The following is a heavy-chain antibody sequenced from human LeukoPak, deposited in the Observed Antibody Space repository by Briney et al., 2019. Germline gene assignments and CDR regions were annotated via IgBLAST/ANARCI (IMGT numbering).Heavy chain of an antibody. V-gene: IGHV3-30*02. D-gene: IGHD4-11*01. CDR2: IHFNGDEK. J-gene: IGHJ3*01. CDR1: GFNFDSFG. Sequence: GGSLRLSCAASGFNFDSFGIHWVRQAPGKGLEWVTFIHFNGDEKYYADSVKGRFIIFRNNSKKTVYLQMDSLKTEDTAVYFCAKVEDTVPTPADAFDFWGQGTMVTVSS. CDR3: AKVEDTVPTPADAFDF.